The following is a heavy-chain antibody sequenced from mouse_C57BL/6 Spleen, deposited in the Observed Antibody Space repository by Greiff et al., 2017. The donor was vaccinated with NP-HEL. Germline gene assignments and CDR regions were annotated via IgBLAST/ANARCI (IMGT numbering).Heavy chain of an antibody. Sequence: QVHLQQPGAELVKPGASVKLSCKASGYTFTSYWMHWVKQRPGHGLEWIGTIDPSDGYTNYNQKFKGKSTLTVDKSSSTAYMPLSSLTSEDSAVYYCARSGDYDGYFDDRGKGTTVTVSS. CDR2: IDPSDGYT. D-gene: IGHD2-4*01. CDR1: GYTFTSYW. CDR3: ARSGDYDGYFDD. J-gene: IGHJ2*01. V-gene: IGHV1-69*01.